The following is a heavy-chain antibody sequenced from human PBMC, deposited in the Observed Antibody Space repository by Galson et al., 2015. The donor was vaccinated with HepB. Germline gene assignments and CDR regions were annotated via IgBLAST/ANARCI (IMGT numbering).Heavy chain of an antibody. Sequence: ETLSLTCTVSGGSISSSSYYWGWIRQPPGKGLEWIGSIYYSGSTYYNPSLKSRVTISVDTSKNQFSLKLSSVTAADTAVYYCARHWGQRGCGGDCYSGYFDYWGQGTLVTVSS. V-gene: IGHV4-39*01. CDR3: ARHWGQRGCGGDCYSGYFDY. J-gene: IGHJ4*02. CDR1: GGSISSSSYY. D-gene: IGHD2-21*02. CDR2: IYYSGST.